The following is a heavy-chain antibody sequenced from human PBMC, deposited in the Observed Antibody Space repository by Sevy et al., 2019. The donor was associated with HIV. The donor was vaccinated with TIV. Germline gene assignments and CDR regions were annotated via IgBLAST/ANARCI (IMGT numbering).Heavy chain of an antibody. D-gene: IGHD2-2*02. V-gene: IGHV4-4*07. J-gene: IGHJ5*02. Sequence: SETLSLTCTVSGGSISSYYWSWIRQPAGKGLEWIGRIYTSGSTNYNPSLKSRVTMSVDTSKNQFSLKLGSVTAADTAVYYCAGDVSDGYCSSSSCYTSRWFDPWGQGTLVTVS. CDR2: IYTSGST. CDR3: AGDVSDGYCSSSSCYTSRWFDP. CDR1: GGSISSYY.